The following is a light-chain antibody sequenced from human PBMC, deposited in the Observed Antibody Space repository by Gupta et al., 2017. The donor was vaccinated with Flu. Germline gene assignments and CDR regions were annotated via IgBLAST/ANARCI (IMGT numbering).Light chain of an antibody. J-gene: IGLJ3*02. CDR2: EVR. Sequence: SDVGGYNYVSWYQQHPGKAPKLMIYEVRNRPSGVSNRFSGSKSGNTASLTISGLQAEDEADYYCSSYTSSSTPSWVFGGGTKLTVL. CDR3: SSYTSSSTPSWV. CDR1: SDVGGYNY. V-gene: IGLV2-14*01.